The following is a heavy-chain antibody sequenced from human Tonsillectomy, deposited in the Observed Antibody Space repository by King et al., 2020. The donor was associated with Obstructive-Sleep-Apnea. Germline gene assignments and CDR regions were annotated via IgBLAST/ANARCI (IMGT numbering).Heavy chain of an antibody. CDR2: IHPGHSNI. V-gene: IGHV5-51*01. CDR1: GYTFTSYW. D-gene: IGHD3-16*02. CDR3: ARPGVSFSLTWYYFDY. Sequence: QLVQSGVEVKKPGESLKISCKGSGYTFTSYWIGWVRQVPGKGLEWMGMIHPGHSNIRYSPSFQGQVTISADKSINTAYRQWSSLKASDTAMYYCARPGVSFSLTWYYFDYWGQGTLVTVSS. J-gene: IGHJ4*02.